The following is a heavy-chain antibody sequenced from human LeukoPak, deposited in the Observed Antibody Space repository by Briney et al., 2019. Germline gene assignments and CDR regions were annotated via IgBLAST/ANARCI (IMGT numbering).Heavy chain of an antibody. CDR3: ARGRGYYDSSGYLA. J-gene: IGHJ5*02. Sequence: PSETLSLTCAVYGGSFSGYYWSWIRQPPGKGLEWIGEINHSGSTNYNPSLKSRVTISVDTSKNQFSLKLSSVTAADTAVYYCARGRGYYDSSGYLAWGQGTLVTVSS. D-gene: IGHD3-22*01. CDR2: INHSGST. V-gene: IGHV4-34*01. CDR1: GGSFSGYY.